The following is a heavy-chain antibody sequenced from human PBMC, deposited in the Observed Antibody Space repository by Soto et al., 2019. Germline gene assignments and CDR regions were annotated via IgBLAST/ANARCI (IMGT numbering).Heavy chain of an antibody. CDR1: GGSISSGGNY. Sequence: QVQLQESGPGLVKPSQTLSLICTVSGGSISSGGNYWSWIHQHPGKGLEWIGYIYYSGSTYYNPSLKSRVTISVDTSSNQSSLKLSSVTAADTAVYYCARMVAAAKGHFYYYGMDVWGQGTTVTVSS. CDR3: ARMVAAAKGHFYYYGMDV. D-gene: IGHD2-15*01. CDR2: IYYSGST. V-gene: IGHV4-31*03. J-gene: IGHJ6*02.